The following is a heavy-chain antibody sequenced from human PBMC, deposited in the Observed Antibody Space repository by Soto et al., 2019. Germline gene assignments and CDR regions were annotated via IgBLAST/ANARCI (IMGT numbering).Heavy chain of an antibody. Sequence: PSETLSLTCTVSGGSISSYYWSWIRQPPGKGLEWIGYIYYSGSTNYNPSLKSRVTISVDTSKNQSSLKLSSVTAADTAVYYCARVVRSDYDFWSGYYIGNWFDPWGQGTLVTVSS. CDR1: GGSISSYY. V-gene: IGHV4-59*01. J-gene: IGHJ5*02. D-gene: IGHD3-3*01. CDR3: ARVVRSDYDFWSGYYIGNWFDP. CDR2: IYYSGST.